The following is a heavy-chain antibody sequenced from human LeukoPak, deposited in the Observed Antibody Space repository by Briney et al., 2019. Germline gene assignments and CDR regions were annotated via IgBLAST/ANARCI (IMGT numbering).Heavy chain of an antibody. CDR3: ARSYYDLLATFDY. CDR1: GHTFTSYG. D-gene: IGHD3-22*01. V-gene: IGHV1-18*01. CDR2: INPNSGGT. Sequence: ASVKVSCKASGHTFTSYGIGWVRQAPGQGLEWMGWINPNSGGTNYAQKFQGRVTVTRDTSTSTVYMELSSLRSEDTAVYYCARSYYDLLATFDYWGQGTLVTVSS. J-gene: IGHJ4*02.